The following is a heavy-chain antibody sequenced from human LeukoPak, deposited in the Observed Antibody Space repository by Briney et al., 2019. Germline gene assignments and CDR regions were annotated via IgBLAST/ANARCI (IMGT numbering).Heavy chain of an antibody. D-gene: IGHD3-22*01. CDR1: GYMFIGYY. V-gene: IGHV1-2*02. J-gene: IGHJ2*01. Sequence: ASVKVSCKASGYMFIGYYIHWVRQAPGQGLEWMGWINPNSGGTNYAQKFQGRVSMPRDTSINTAYMELRRLTSDDTAVYYCAHMTYYYDSSGPRRGYFDLWGRGTLVTVSS. CDR2: INPNSGGT. CDR3: AHMTYYYDSSGPRRGYFDL.